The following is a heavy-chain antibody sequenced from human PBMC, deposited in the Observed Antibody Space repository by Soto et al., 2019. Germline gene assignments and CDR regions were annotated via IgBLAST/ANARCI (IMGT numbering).Heavy chain of an antibody. CDR3: ARSPWGGRFDY. CDR1: GFIVSRNY. V-gene: IGHV3-53*01. D-gene: IGHD7-27*01. CDR2: IYSGGST. J-gene: IGHJ4*02. Sequence: EVQLVESGGGLIQPGGSLRLSCTASGFIVSRNYMSWVRQAPGKGLEWVSGIYSGGSTYYGDSVKGRFTISRDNSKNTLYLQINNLSAEDTAVYHCARSPWGGRFDYWGQGTLVTVSS.